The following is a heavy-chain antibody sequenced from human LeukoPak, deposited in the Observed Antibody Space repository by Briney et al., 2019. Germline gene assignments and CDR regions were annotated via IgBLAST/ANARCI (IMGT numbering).Heavy chain of an antibody. CDR2: ISGSGGRT. CDR1: GFTFSSYD. CDR3: AKEGAFSSGWPPYYFDY. D-gene: IGHD6-19*01. V-gene: IGHV3-23*01. Sequence: PGGSLRLSCAASGFTFSSYDMSWVRQAPGKGLEWVSDISGSGGRTYYADSVKGRFTISRDNSKNTLYQQMNSLRAEDTAVYYCAKEGAFSSGWPPYYFDYWGQGTLVTVSS. J-gene: IGHJ4*02.